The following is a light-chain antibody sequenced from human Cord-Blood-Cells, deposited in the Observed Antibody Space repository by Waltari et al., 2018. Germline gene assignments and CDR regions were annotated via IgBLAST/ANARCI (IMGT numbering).Light chain of an antibody. CDR3: QQSYSTPLT. J-gene: IGKJ4*01. Sequence: DLQTTQSPSSLSASVGDRVTITCRASQSISSYLNWYQQKPGKAPKLLIYAASSLQSGVPSRFSGSGSGTDFTLTISSLQPEDFATYYCQQSYSTPLTFGGGTKVEIK. CDR2: AAS. V-gene: IGKV1-39*01. CDR1: QSISSY.